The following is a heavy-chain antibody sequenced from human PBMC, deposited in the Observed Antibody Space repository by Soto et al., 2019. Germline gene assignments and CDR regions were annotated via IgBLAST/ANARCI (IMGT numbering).Heavy chain of an antibody. CDR1: GFTFSIYA. D-gene: IGHD3-10*01. V-gene: IGHV3-64*02. Sequence: GGSLRLSCAASGFTFSIYAMHWVRQAPGKGLEYVSAISYDGTITYYADSVKGRFTISRDDSRNTVYLQMGSLRPEDMAVYYCARGSYYTSGTVHRPYDYWGQGTLVTVSS. CDR3: ARGSYYTSGTVHRPYDY. CDR2: ISYDGTIT. J-gene: IGHJ4*02.